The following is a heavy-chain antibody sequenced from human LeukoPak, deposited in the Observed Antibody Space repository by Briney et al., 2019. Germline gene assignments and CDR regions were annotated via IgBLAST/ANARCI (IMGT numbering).Heavy chain of an antibody. CDR1: GFTFSSFC. CDR3: ATGGTRAATGRMGF. D-gene: IGHD6-25*01. V-gene: IGHV3-30*03. Sequence: GGSLRLSCAASGFTFSSFCMHWVRQAPGKGLEWVTVTSYDGNEKYYADSVKGRFTISRDNSKNTVYLQMNSLRAEDTAVYYCATGGTRAATGRMGFWGQGTLVTVSS. J-gene: IGHJ4*02. CDR2: TSYDGNEK.